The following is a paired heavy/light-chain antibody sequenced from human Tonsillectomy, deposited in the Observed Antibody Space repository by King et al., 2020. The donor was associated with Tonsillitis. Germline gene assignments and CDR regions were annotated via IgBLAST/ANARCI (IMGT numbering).Light chain of an antibody. CDR2: WTS. Sequence: DIVMTQSPDSLAVSLGERATISCRPSQNVLLGSTNKNALAWYQQKPGQPPKLLIYWTSTREFGVPDRFSGSGSGTDFTLTISSLQPEDVAVYFCQQYYNTPPTFGQGTKVEIK. V-gene: IGKV4-1*01. J-gene: IGKJ1*01. CDR1: QNVLLGSTNKNA. CDR3: QQYYNTPPT.
Heavy chain of an antibody. Sequence: QAQLQQSGPGLLRPSQTLSLTCAISGDSVSNTDAAWHWIRQSPSRGLEWLGRTYYRSNWYSDYAVSVRSRITIKPDTSRNQFSLQLNSVTPEDTAVYYCARGYCINGVCPRIVYWGQGALVTVSS. J-gene: IGHJ4*02. CDR3: ARGYCINGVCPRIVY. V-gene: IGHV6-1*01. CDR2: TYYRSNWYS. CDR1: GDSVSNTDAA. D-gene: IGHD2-8*01.